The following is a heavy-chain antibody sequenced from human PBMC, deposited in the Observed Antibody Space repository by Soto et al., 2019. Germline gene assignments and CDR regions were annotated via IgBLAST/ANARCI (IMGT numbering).Heavy chain of an antibody. CDR3: ARHITMDPLLVY. V-gene: IGHV3-53*01. CDR1: GFTVSSNY. CDR2: IYSGGST. D-gene: IGHD3-10*01. Sequence: EVQLVESGGGLIQPGGSLRLSCAASGFTVSSNYMSWVRQAPGKGLEWVSVIYSGGSTYYADSVKGRFTISRDNTKNTLYLQMNSLRAEDTAVYYCARHITMDPLLVYWGQGTLVTVSS. J-gene: IGHJ4*02.